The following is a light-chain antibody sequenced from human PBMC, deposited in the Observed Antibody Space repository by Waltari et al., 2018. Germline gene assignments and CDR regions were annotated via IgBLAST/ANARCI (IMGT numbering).Light chain of an antibody. CDR1: SSNIGRNT. V-gene: IGLV1-44*01. J-gene: IGLJ2*01. CDR2: SNN. CDR3: AVWDGSLNGHVV. Sequence: SASGTPGQRVFISCSGSSSNIGRNTVNWYQQLPATAPKLLIFSNNQRPSGVSDRFSGSKSGTSASLAISGLQSEDEADYYCAVWDGSLNGHVVFGGGTKLTVL.